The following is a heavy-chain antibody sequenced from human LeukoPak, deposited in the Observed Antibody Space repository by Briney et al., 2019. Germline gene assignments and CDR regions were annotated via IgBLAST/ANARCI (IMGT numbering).Heavy chain of an antibody. CDR1: GGSISTYY. CDR3: ARDHTSVAGFDY. J-gene: IGHJ4*02. Sequence: PSETLSLTCTVSGGSISTYYWSWIRQPPGKGLEWIGYIYYSGSTNYNPSLKSRVTISVDTSKNQFSLKLSSVTAADTAVYYCARDHTSVAGFDYWGQGTLVTVSS. V-gene: IGHV4-59*01. D-gene: IGHD6-19*01. CDR2: IYYSGST.